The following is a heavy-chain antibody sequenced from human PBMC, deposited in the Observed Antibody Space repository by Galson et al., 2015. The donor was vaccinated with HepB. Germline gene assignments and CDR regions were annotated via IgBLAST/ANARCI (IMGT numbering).Heavy chain of an antibody. CDR2: IYSGGST. CDR3: ARDKRYSSGWLGDHYYGMDV. CDR1: GFTVSSNY. D-gene: IGHD6-19*01. Sequence: SLRLSCAASGFTVSSNYLSWVRQAPGKGLEWVSVIYSGGSTYYADSVKGRFTISRDNSKNTLYLQMNSLRAEDTAVYYCARDKRYSSGWLGDHYYGMDVWGQGTTGTVSS. J-gene: IGHJ6*02. V-gene: IGHV3-66*02.